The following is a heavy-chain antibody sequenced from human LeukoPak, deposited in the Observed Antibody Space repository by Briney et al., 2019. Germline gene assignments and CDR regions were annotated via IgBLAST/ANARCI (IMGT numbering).Heavy chain of an antibody. Sequence: QSGGSLRLSCAASGFTFSSYAMSWVRQAPGEGLEWVSAISGSGGSTYYADSVKGRFAISRDNSKNTLYLQMNSLRAEDTAVYYCAKDQRVSSSWYRDDAFDIWGQGTMVTVSS. V-gene: IGHV3-23*01. CDR2: ISGSGGST. CDR1: GFTFSSYA. D-gene: IGHD6-13*01. CDR3: AKDQRVSSSWYRDDAFDI. J-gene: IGHJ3*02.